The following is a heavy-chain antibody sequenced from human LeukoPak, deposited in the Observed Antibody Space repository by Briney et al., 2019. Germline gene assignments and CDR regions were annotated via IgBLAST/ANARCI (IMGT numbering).Heavy chain of an antibody. CDR2: ISAYNGNT. CDR3: ARVGYCSSTSCYPDY. D-gene: IGHD2-2*01. V-gene: IGHV1-18*01. Sequence: APVKVSCKASGYTFTSYGISWVRQAPGQGLEWMGWISAYNGNTNYAQKLQGRVTMTTDTSTSTAYMELRSLRSDDTAVYYCARVGYCSSTSCYPDYWGQGTLVTVSS. CDR1: GYTFTSYG. J-gene: IGHJ4*02.